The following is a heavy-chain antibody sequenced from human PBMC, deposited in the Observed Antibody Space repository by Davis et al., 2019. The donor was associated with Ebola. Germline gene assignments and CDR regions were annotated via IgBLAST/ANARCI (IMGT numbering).Heavy chain of an antibody. CDR1: GFGFGSCD. V-gene: IGHV3-23*01. Sequence: GGSLRLSCAASGFGFGSCDMSWVRQAPGKGLDWVSAIGGGGDIYYADSVRGRFTISRDNSKNTVFLQMNSLRGDDTAVYYCAKDPSSAVAGGFHFDAWGQGTLVTVSS. CDR3: AKDPSSAVAGGFHFDA. CDR2: IGGGGDI. D-gene: IGHD6-19*01. J-gene: IGHJ4*02.